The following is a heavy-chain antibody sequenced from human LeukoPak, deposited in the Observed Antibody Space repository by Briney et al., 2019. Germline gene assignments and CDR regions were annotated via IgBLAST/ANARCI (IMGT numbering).Heavy chain of an antibody. Sequence: GGSLRLSCAASGFTFSSYAMHWVRQAPGKGLEWVAVIWYDGSNKYYADSVKGRFTISRDNSKNTLYLQMNSLRAENTAVYYCARDPPGSSGWANFDYWGQGTLVTVSS. CDR3: ARDPPGSSGWANFDY. CDR2: IWYDGSNK. D-gene: IGHD6-19*01. J-gene: IGHJ4*02. V-gene: IGHV3-33*01. CDR1: GFTFSSYA.